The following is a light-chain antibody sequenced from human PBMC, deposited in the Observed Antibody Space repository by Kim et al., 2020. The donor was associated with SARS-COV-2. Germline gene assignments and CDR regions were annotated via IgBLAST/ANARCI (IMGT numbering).Light chain of an antibody. CDR1: QSVLYSSNNKNY. V-gene: IGKV4-1*01. CDR2: WAS. CDR3: QQYYSTPPYS. J-gene: IGKJ2*03. Sequence: DIVMTQSPDSLAVSLGERATINCKSSQSVLYSSNNKNYLAWYQQKPGQPPKQLIYWASTRESGVPDRFSGSGSGTDFTLTISSLQAEDVAVYYCQQYYSTPPYSFGQETKLEI.